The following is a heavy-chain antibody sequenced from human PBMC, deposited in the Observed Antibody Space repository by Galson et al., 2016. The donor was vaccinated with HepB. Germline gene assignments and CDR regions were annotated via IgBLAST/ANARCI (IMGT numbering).Heavy chain of an antibody. CDR1: GDSVSSNSAA. CDR3: ARDLGGDYGTGRSLDY. CDR2: TYYRSKWYY. Sequence: CAISGDSVSSNSAAWNWIRRSPSRGLEWLGRTYYRSKWYYDYAVPVKSRITINPDTSKNQFSLHLNSVTPEDTAVDYCARDLGGDYGTGRSLDYWGQGTLVTVSS. J-gene: IGHJ4*02. D-gene: IGHD4-17*01. V-gene: IGHV6-1*01.